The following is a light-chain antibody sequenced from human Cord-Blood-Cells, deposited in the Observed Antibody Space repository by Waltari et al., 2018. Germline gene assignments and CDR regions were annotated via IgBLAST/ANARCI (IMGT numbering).Light chain of an antibody. Sequence: DIQMTQSPSSLSASVGDRVTITCRASQSLSSYLNWYQQKPGKAPKLLIYAASSLQSGVPSRFSGSGSGTDVTLTISSLQPEDFATYYCQQSYSTPLTCGGGTKVEIK. CDR1: QSLSSY. CDR2: AAS. V-gene: IGKV1-39*01. J-gene: IGKJ4*01. CDR3: QQSYSTPLT.